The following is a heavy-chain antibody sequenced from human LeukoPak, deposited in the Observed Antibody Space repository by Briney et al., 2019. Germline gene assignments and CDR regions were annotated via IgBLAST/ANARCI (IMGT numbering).Heavy chain of an antibody. Sequence: ASVKVSCKASGYTFTGYYMHWVGQAPGQGLEWMGWINPNSGGTNYAQKFQGRVTMTRDTPISTDYMELTSLRSDDTAVYYCERAEVIDYWGQGTLVTVSS. V-gene: IGHV1-2*02. CDR1: GYTFTGYY. CDR2: INPNSGGT. D-gene: IGHD3-22*01. CDR3: ERAEVIDY. J-gene: IGHJ4*02.